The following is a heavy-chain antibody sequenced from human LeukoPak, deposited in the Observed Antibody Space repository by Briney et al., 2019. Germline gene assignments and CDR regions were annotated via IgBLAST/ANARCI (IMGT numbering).Heavy chain of an antibody. Sequence: GWSLRLSCAASGFTFSTFEMNWVGQGPGKGLEGVSYISSTGNTMYYADSVKGRFTISRDNAKNSLYLQMNSLRAEDTAVYYCARDYPLPEDYWGQGTLVTVSS. CDR1: GFTFSTFE. CDR2: ISSTGNTM. CDR3: ARDYPLPEDY. V-gene: IGHV3-48*03. J-gene: IGHJ4*02.